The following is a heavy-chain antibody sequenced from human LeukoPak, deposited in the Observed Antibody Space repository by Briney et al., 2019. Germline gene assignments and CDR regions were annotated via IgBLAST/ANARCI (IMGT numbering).Heavy chain of an antibody. V-gene: IGHV1-18*01. Sequence: ASVKVSCKASGYTFTSYGISWVRQAPGQGLEWMGWISAYNGNTNYARKLQGRVTMTTDTSTSTAYMELRSLRSDDTAVYYCAREGRAGIQLWFVFDPWGQGTLVTVSS. CDR1: GYTFTSYG. J-gene: IGHJ5*02. CDR2: ISAYNGNT. D-gene: IGHD5-18*01. CDR3: AREGRAGIQLWFVFDP.